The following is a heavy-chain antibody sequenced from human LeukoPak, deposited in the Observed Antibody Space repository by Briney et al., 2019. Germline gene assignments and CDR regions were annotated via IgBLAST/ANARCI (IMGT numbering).Heavy chain of an antibody. J-gene: IGHJ4*02. CDR1: GFSFDDYA. CDR2: ISWNSGRI. Sequence: GRFLRLSCAASGFSFDDYAMYWVRQAPGKGLEWVSGISWNSGRIGYADSVKGRFTISRDNAKNSLYLQMNSLRAEDTALYYCAKDGAVASIWDFDHWGQGTLVTVSS. CDR3: AKDGAVASIWDFDH. D-gene: IGHD6-19*01. V-gene: IGHV3-9*01.